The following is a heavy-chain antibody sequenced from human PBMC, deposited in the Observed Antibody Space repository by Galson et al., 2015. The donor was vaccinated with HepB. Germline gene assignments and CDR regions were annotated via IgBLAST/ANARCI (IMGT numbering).Heavy chain of an antibody. Sequence: TLSLTCTVSGGSINTGGFYWTWIRQLPGKGLQWIGYIHYSGSTSYNPSLKSRVTISLDTSQNQFSLKLGSVTAAGTAVYYCARNFLQWSKWFDPWGQGTRVTVSS. J-gene: IGHJ5*02. D-gene: IGHD3-3*01. CDR1: GGSINTGGFY. V-gene: IGHV4-31*03. CDR2: IHYSGST. CDR3: ARNFLQWSKWFDP.